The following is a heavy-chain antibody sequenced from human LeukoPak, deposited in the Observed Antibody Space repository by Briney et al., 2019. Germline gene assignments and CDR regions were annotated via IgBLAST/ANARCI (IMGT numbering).Heavy chain of an antibody. V-gene: IGHV1-18*01. CDR1: GYTFTSYG. CDR3: AREGHYYDSSGYYLPFDY. Sequence: GASVKVSCKASGYTFTSYGISWVRQAPGQGLEWMGWTSAYNGNTNYAQKLQGRVTMTTDTSTSTAYMELRSLRSDDTAVYYCAREGHYYDSSGYYLPFDYWGQGTLVTVSS. J-gene: IGHJ4*02. CDR2: TSAYNGNT. D-gene: IGHD3-22*01.